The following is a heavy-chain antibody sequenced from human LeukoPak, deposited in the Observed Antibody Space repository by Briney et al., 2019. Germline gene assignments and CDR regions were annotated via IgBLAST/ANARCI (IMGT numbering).Heavy chain of an antibody. CDR1: GYTFTSYD. D-gene: IGHD2-15*01. CDR2: MNPNTGNT. Sequence: ASVKVSCKASGYTFTSYDLNCVRQATGQGLEWMGWMNPNTGNTGYAQKFQGRVTMTRNTSISTAYMELSSLRSEDTAVYYCARGLGYCSGGSCSYWFDPWGQGTLVTVSS. J-gene: IGHJ5*02. V-gene: IGHV1-8*01. CDR3: ARGLGYCSGGSCSYWFDP.